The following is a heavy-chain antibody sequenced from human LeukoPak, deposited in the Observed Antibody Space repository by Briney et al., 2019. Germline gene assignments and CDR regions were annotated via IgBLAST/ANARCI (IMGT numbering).Heavy chain of an antibody. CDR1: GGSISSYY. J-gene: IGHJ4*02. CDR2: IYYSGST. Sequence: SETLSLTCTVSGGSISSYYWSWIRQPPGKGLEWIGYIYYSGSTNYNPSLKSRVTISVDMSKNQFSLKLSSVTAADTAVYYCARVRGYCSSTSCYSLPHYFDYWGQGTLVTVSS. D-gene: IGHD2-2*01. CDR3: ARVRGYCSSTSCYSLPHYFDY. V-gene: IGHV4-59*01.